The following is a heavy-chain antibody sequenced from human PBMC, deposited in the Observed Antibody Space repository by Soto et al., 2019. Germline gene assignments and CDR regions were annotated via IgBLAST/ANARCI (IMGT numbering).Heavy chain of an antibody. CDR2: MNPNSGNT. V-gene: IGHV1-8*01. J-gene: IGHJ6*03. Sequence: AASVKVSCKASGYTFTSYDINWVRQATGQGLEWMGWMNPNSGNTGYAQKFQGRVTMTRNTSISTAYMELSSLRSEDTAVYYCARLRFLEWLPQLIYYMDVWGKGTTVTVSS. CDR3: ARLRFLEWLPQLIYYMDV. D-gene: IGHD3-3*01. CDR1: GYTFTSYD.